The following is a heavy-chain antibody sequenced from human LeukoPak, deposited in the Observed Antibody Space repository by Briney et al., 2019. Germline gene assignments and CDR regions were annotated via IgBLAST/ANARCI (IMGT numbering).Heavy chain of an antibody. J-gene: IGHJ4*02. CDR3: SKQDSQYYYGSGSYYWEGYFDY. CDR1: GFTFSSYA. CDR2: ISGSGGST. D-gene: IGHD3-10*01. Sequence: GGSLRLSCAASGFTFSSYAMCWVRQAPGKGLEWVSAISGSGGSTYYADSVKGRFTISRDNSKNTLYLQMNSLRAEDTAVYYCSKQDSQYYYGSGSYYWEGYFDYWGQGTLVTVSS. V-gene: IGHV3-23*01.